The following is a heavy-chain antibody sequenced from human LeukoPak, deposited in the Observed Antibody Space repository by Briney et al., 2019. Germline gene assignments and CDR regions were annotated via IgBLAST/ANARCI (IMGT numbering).Heavy chain of an antibody. CDR2: INPNSGGT. CDR1: GYTFIGYY. Sequence: ASVKVSCKASGYTFIGYYMHWVRQAPGQGLEWMGWINPNSGGTNYAQKFQGRVTMTRDTSISTAYMELSRLRSDDTAVYYCARDPRNDYGDYFFDYWGQGTLVTVSS. CDR3: ARDPRNDYGDYFFDY. D-gene: IGHD4-17*01. J-gene: IGHJ4*02. V-gene: IGHV1-2*02.